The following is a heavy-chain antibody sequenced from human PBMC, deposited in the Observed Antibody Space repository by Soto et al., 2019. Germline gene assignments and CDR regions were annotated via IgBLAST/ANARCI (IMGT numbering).Heavy chain of an antibody. CDR2: ISYDGSNK. CDR1: GFTFSSYV. Sequence: QVQLVESGGGVVQPGRSLRLSCAASGFTFSSYVMHWVLQAPGQGLEWVAVISYDGSNKYYADSVKGRFTISRDNSKNTLYLQMNSLRAEDTAVYYCARMGLLHGMDVWGQGTTVTVSS. V-gene: IGHV3-30-3*01. CDR3: ARMGLLHGMDV. J-gene: IGHJ6*02. D-gene: IGHD2-15*01.